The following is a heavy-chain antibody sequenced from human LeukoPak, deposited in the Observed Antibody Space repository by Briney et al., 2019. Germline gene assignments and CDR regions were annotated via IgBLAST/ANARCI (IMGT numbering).Heavy chain of an antibody. J-gene: IGHJ3*02. CDR1: GGSISSYY. Sequence: SETLSLTCTVSGGSISSYYWSRIRQPPGKGLEWIGYIYYSGSTNYNPSLKSRVTISVDTSKNQFSLKLSSVTAADTAVYYCARRRGYSGYDDAFDIWGQGTMVTVSS. D-gene: IGHD5-12*01. CDR2: IYYSGST. CDR3: ARRRGYSGYDDAFDI. V-gene: IGHV4-59*01.